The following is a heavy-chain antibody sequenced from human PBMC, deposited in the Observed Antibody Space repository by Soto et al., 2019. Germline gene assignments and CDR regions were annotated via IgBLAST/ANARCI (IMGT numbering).Heavy chain of an antibody. J-gene: IGHJ5*02. CDR1: GGTFSSYT. D-gene: IGHD6-19*01. CDR2: IIPILGIA. V-gene: IGHV1-69*02. Sequence: QVQLVQSGAEVKKPGSSVKVSCKASGGTFSSYTISWVRQAPGQGLEWMGRIIPILGIANYAQKFQGRVTITADKSTSTAYMELSSLRSEDTAVDYCARGYSSGWSGDWFDPWGQGTLVTVSS. CDR3: ARGYSSGWSGDWFDP.